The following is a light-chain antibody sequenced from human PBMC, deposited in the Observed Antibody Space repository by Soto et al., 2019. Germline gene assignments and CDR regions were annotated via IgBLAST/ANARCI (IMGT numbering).Light chain of an antibody. Sequence: EIVLTQSPATRSLSPGERATLSCRASQSVSYYLAWYQQKPGQAPRLLIYDTSNRATGIPARFSGSGSGTDFTLTISSLEPEDFAVYFCQQRSHWPSLTFGGGTKVEI. CDR1: QSVSYY. CDR3: QQRSHWPSLT. V-gene: IGKV3-11*01. CDR2: DTS. J-gene: IGKJ4*01.